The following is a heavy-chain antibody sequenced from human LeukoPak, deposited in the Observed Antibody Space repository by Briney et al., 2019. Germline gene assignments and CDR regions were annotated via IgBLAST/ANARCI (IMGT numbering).Heavy chain of an antibody. D-gene: IGHD2-2*01. J-gene: IGHJ6*03. V-gene: IGHV1-8*03. Sequence: ASVKVSCKVSGYTFTSYDINWVRQATGQGLEWMGWMNPNSGNTGYAQKFQGRVTITRNTSISTAYMELSSLRSEDTAVYYCARGRDCSSTSCYLGLGADYYYMDVWGKGTTVTVSS. CDR1: GYTFTSYD. CDR2: MNPNSGNT. CDR3: ARGRDCSSTSCYLGLGADYYYMDV.